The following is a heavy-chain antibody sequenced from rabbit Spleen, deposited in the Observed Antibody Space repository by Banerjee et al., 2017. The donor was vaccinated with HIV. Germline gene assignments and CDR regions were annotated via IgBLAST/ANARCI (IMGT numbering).Heavy chain of an antibody. CDR1: GFSFSGSGY. CDR2: IDAGSSGFT. J-gene: IGHJ6*01. Sequence: QEQLVESGGGLVQPEGSLTLTCTASGFSFSGSGYMCWVRQAPGKGLEWIGCIDAGSSGFTYFASWAKGRFTCSKTSSTTVTLQMTSLTVADTATYFCARDSASSFSSYGMDLWGPGTLVTVS. V-gene: IGHV1S45*01. D-gene: IGHD8-1*01. CDR3: ARDSASSFSSYGMDL.